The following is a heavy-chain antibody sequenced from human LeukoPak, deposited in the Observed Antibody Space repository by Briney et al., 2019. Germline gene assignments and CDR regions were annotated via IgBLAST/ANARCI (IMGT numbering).Heavy chain of an antibody. J-gene: IGHJ4*02. CDR1: GFTFSSYE. D-gene: IGHD1-26*01. CDR2: ISSSGSTI. Sequence: GGSLRLCCAASGFTFSSYEMNWVRQAPGKGLEWVSYISSSGSTIYYADSVKGRFTISRDNAKNSLYLQMKGLRAEDTAVYYCARGINSGSYLGPVVGYWGQGTLVTVSS. CDR3: ARGINSGSYLGPVVGY. V-gene: IGHV3-48*03.